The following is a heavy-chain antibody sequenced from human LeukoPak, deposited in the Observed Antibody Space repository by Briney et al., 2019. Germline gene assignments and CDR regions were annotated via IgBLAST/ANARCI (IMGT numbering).Heavy chain of an antibody. CDR1: GYSIANGYH. CDR3: ARSEINDYMRF. V-gene: IGHV4-38-2*01. D-gene: IGHD4-11*01. J-gene: IGHJ4*02. CDR2: IYQSGST. Sequence: SETLSLTCSVSGYSIANGYHWAWVRQPPGKRLEWLGSIYQSGSTYDNLSLKSRPTMSVDTSKNQFSLTMRAVTAADTALYYCARSEINDYMRFWGQGILVTVSS.